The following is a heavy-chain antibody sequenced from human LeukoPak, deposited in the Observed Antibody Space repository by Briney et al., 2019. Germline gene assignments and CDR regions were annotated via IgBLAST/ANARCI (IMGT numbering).Heavy chain of an antibody. Sequence: GGSLRLSCAASGFTFSSYAMHWVRQAPGKGLEYVSAISSNGGSTYYANSVKGRFTISRDNSKNTLYLQMGSLRAEDMAVYYCATSAEYSSSWYEEAAFDIWGQGTMVAGSS. CDR1: GFTFSSYA. CDR2: ISSNGGST. J-gene: IGHJ3*02. CDR3: ATSAEYSSSWYEEAAFDI. D-gene: IGHD6-13*01. V-gene: IGHV3-64*01.